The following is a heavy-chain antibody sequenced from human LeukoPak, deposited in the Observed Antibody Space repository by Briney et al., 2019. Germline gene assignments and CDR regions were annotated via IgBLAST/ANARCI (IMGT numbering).Heavy chain of an antibody. J-gene: IGHJ6*02. Sequence: ASVRVSCKASGYTFTSYDINWVRQAPGQGLEWMGWMNPNSGNTGYAQKFQGRVTMTSNTSISTAYMELSSLRSEDTAVYYCARADYYDSSGYYYAPGMDVWGQGTTVTVSS. CDR2: MNPNSGNT. CDR1: GYTFTSYD. D-gene: IGHD3-22*01. CDR3: ARADYYDSSGYYYAPGMDV. V-gene: IGHV1-8*01.